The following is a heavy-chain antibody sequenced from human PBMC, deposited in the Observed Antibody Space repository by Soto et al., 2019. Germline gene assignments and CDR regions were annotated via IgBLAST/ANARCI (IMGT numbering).Heavy chain of an antibody. V-gene: IGHV3-30*03. CDR3: ATVGAYSSPRGMDV. D-gene: IGHD6-13*01. CDR2: ISYDGSNK. Sequence: GGSLRLSCAASGFTFSSYGMHWVRQAPGKGLEWVAVISYDGSNKYYADSVKGRFTISRDNSKNTLYLQMNSLRAEDTAVYYCATVGAYSSPRGMDVWGQGTTVTVSS. J-gene: IGHJ6*02. CDR1: GFTFSSYG.